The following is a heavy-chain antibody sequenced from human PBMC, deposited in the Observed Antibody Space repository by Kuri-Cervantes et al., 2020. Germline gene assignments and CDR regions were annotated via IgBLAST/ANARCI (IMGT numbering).Heavy chain of an antibody. CDR1: GYTFTGYY. D-gene: IGHD3-22*01. CDR3: ARDRTYYYDSSGYRDFQH. V-gene: IGHV1-2*02. Sequence: ASVKVSCKASGYTFTGYYMHWVRQAPGQGLEWMGWINPNSGGTNYAQKFQGRVTMTRDTSISTAYMELSRLRSDDTAVYYCARDRTYYYDSSGYRDFQHWGQGTLVTGS. CDR2: INPNSGGT. J-gene: IGHJ1*01.